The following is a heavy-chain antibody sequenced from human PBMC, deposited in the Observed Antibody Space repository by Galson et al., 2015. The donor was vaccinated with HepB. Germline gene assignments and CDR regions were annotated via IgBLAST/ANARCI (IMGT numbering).Heavy chain of an antibody. V-gene: IGHV3-15*07. CDR2: IKSKTDGGTT. CDR1: GFTFSNAW. D-gene: IGHD3-16*01. J-gene: IGHJ3*02. Sequence: SLRLSCAASGFTFSNAWMNWVRQAPGKGLEWVGRIKSKTDGGTTDYAAPVKGRFTISRDDSKNTLYLQMNSLRAEDTAVYYCANPGDEVTQDAFDIWGQGTMVTVSS. CDR3: ANPGDEVTQDAFDI.